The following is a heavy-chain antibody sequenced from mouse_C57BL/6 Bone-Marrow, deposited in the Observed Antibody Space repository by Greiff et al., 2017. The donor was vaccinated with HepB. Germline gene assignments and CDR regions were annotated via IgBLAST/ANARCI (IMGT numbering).Heavy chain of an antibody. D-gene: IGHD1-1*01. CDR1: GYSITSGYD. V-gene: IGHV3-1*01. Sequence: VQLQESGPGMVKPSQSLSLTCTVTGYSITSGYDWHWIRHFPGNKLEWMGYISYSGSTNYNPSLKSRISITHDTSKNHFFLKLNSVTTEDTATYYCARGRSSYAWFAYWGQGTLVTVSA. J-gene: IGHJ3*01. CDR3: ARGRSSYAWFAY. CDR2: ISYSGST.